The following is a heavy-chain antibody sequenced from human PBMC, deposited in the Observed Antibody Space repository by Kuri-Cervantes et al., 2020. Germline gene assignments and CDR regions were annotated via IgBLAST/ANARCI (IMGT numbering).Heavy chain of an antibody. D-gene: IGHD6-13*01. V-gene: IGHV1-2*02. CDR2: INPNSGGT. J-gene: IGHJ5*02. CDR3: ARDAYISSWHTIDNWFDP. Sequence: ASVKVSCKASGYTFTGYYMHWVRQAPGQGLEGMGWINPNSGGTNYAQKSQGRVTMTRDTSISTAYMELSRLRSDDTAVYYCARDAYISSWHTIDNWFDPWGQGTLVTVSS. CDR1: GYTFTGYY.